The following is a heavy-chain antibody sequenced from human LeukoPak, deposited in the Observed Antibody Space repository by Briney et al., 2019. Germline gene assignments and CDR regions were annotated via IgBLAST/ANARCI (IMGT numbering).Heavy chain of an antibody. CDR2: INPSGGST. CDR1: GYTFTSYY. CDR3: ARDHGWMVTAFDI. V-gene: IGHV1-46*01. Sequence: ASVKVSCKASGYTFTSYYMHWVRQAPGQGLEWMGIINPSGGSTSYAQKFQGRVTMTRDTSISTAYMELSSLRSEDTAVYYCARDHGWMVTAFDIWGQGTMVTVSS. D-gene: IGHD5-18*01. J-gene: IGHJ3*02.